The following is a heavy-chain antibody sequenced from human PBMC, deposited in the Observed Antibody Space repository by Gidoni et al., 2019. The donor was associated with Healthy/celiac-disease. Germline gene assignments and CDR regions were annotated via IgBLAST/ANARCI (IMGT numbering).Heavy chain of an antibody. Sequence: QVQLVESGGGVVQPGRSMRLSGAASGFTFSRYAMHWVRQAPGKGLEWVAVISEDGSNKYYADSVKGRFTISRDNSKNTLYLQMNSLRAEDTAVYYCARVGKPFYDSSGYYVYWGQGTLVTVSS. CDR2: ISEDGSNK. CDR1: GFTFSRYA. V-gene: IGHV3-30-3*01. D-gene: IGHD3-22*01. CDR3: ARVGKPFYDSSGYYVY. J-gene: IGHJ4*02.